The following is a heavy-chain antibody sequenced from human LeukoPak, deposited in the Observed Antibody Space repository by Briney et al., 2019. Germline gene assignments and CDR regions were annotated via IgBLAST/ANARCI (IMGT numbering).Heavy chain of an antibody. Sequence: SGPTLVKPTQTLTLPCTFSGFSLRTSGVGVGWIRQPPGKALEWLTLIYWDDDKRYSPSLKSRLTITKDTSENQVVLTMTNMDPVDTATYCSAILGGVILAEAFDIWGQGTMVTVSS. V-gene: IGHV2-5*02. D-gene: IGHD3-16*01. CDR2: IYWDDDK. CDR1: GFSLRTSGVG. J-gene: IGHJ3*02. CDR3: AILGGVILAEAFDI.